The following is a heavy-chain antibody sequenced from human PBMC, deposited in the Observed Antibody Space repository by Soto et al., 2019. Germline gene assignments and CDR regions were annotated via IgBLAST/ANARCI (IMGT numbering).Heavy chain of an antibody. CDR2: ISSSGSTI. J-gene: IGHJ3*02. CDR3: ARDPRGYCSGGSCSPISFDI. V-gene: IGHV3-11*01. CDR1: GFTFSDYY. Sequence: GGSLRLSCAASGFTFSDYYMSWIRQAPGKGLEWVSYISSSGSTIYYADSVKGRFTISRDNAKNSLYLQMNSLRAEDTAVYYCARDPRGYCSGGSCSPISFDIWGQGTMVTVSS. D-gene: IGHD2-15*01.